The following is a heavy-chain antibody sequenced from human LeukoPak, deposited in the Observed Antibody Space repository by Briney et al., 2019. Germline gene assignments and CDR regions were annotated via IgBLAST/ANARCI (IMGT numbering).Heavy chain of an antibody. D-gene: IGHD6-19*01. Sequence: GESLKISCEGSGYSFTTYWIVWVRQMPGKGLEWMGIIYSGDSDTRYSPSFQGQVTISVDKSITTAFLQWSSLKASDTAVYYCARGGSGWFHNYDYWGQGTLVTVSS. V-gene: IGHV5-51*01. CDR1: GYSFTTYW. CDR2: IYSGDSDT. J-gene: IGHJ4*02. CDR3: ARGGSGWFHNYDY.